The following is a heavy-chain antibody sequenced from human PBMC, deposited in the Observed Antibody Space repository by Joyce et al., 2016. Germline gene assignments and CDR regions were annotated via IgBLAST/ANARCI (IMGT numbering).Heavy chain of an antibody. CDR1: GFTFSNFY. D-gene: IGHD3-10*01. Sequence: EVRLVQSGGGLVQPGGSLRLSCTASGFTFSNFYMNWVRHSPGKGVEWVANINQDGSAKYYGASLSGRFTISRDNSKNTVFLEMNSLRAEDTAVYYCAREFGPDYWGQGTLVTVS. J-gene: IGHJ4*02. V-gene: IGHV3-7*03. CDR2: INQDGSAK. CDR3: AREFGPDY.